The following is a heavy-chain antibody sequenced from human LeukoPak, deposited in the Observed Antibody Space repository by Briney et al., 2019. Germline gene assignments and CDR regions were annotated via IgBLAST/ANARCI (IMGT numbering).Heavy chain of an antibody. Sequence: PSETLSLTCTVPGGSISSSYWSWIRQPPGKGLEWIGYIYYSGSTNYNPSLQSRVTISVDTSKNQFSLRLSSATAADTAVYYCARDGQSEYYFDYWGQGTPVTVSS. J-gene: IGHJ4*02. CDR1: GGSISSSY. V-gene: IGHV4-59*01. CDR2: IYYSGST. D-gene: IGHD1-14*01. CDR3: ARDGQSEYYFDY.